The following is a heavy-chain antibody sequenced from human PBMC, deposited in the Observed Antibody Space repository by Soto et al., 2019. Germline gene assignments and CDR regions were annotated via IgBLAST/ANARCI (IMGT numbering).Heavy chain of an antibody. J-gene: IGHJ5*02. Sequence: LGESLKISCKGSGYSFTSYWISWVRQMPGKGLEWMGRIDPSDSYTNYSPSFQGHVTISADKSISTAYLQWSSLKASDTAMYYCARRGGYCSGGSCRAWFDPWGQGTLVTVSS. CDR1: GYSFTSYW. V-gene: IGHV5-10-1*01. D-gene: IGHD2-15*01. CDR3: ARRGGYCSGGSCRAWFDP. CDR2: IDPSDSYT.